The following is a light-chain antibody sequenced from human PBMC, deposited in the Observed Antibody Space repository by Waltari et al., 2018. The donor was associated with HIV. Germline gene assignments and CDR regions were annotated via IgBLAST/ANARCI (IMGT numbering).Light chain of an antibody. J-gene: IGLJ3*02. V-gene: IGLV3-1*01. CDR2: EDS. Sequence: SYELTHPPSVSVSPGTKARISRPGHPLGYKYACWYQQRPGQSPILVIFEDSKRPSGIPERFSGSNSGNTATLTISGTQAMDEADYYCQAWDRNIEGVFGGGTKLTVL. CDR1: PLGYKY. CDR3: QAWDRNIEGV.